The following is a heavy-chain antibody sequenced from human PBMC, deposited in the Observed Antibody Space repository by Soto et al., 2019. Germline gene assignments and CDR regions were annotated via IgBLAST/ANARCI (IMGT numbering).Heavy chain of an antibody. CDR1: GGSISSGGYY. V-gene: IGHV4-31*03. Sequence: PSEALSLTCTVSGGSISSGGYYWSWIRQHPGKGLEWIGYIYYSGSTYYNPSLKSRVTISVDTSKNQFSLKLSSVTAADTAVYYCARTYYDILTGYRDAFDIWGQGTMVTVSS. CDR3: ARTYYDILTGYRDAFDI. J-gene: IGHJ3*02. CDR2: IYYSGST. D-gene: IGHD3-9*01.